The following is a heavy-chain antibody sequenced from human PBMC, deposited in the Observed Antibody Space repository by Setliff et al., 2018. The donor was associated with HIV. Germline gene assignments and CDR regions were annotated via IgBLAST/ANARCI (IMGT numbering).Heavy chain of an antibody. CDR3: ARHGEEHPSSFFDP. CDR1: GYNFANHY. CDR2: MDPSNSYT. J-gene: IGHJ5*02. V-gene: IGHV5-10-1*01. D-gene: IGHD3-10*01. Sequence: GESLKISCKGSGYNFANHYISWVRQKPGKGLEWMGKMDPSNSYTNYDPSFQGHVTMSADTSINTAYLHFNNLKASDSAIYYCARHGEEHPSSFFDPWSQGTLVTSPQ.